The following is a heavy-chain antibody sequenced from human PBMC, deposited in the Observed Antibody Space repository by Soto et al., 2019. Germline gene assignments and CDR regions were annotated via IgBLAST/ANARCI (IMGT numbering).Heavy chain of an antibody. J-gene: IGHJ5*02. CDR1: GFTFSSYA. V-gene: IGHV3-64D*06. D-gene: IGHD2-8*02. Sequence: GGSLRLSCSASGFTFSSYAMHWVRQAPGKGLEYVSAISSNGGSTYYADSVKGRFTISRDNSKNTLYLQMSSLRAEDTAVYYWVKEKKSRRFWCTPWGREPLSTVPP. CDR2: ISSNGGST. CDR3: VKEKKSRRFWCTP.